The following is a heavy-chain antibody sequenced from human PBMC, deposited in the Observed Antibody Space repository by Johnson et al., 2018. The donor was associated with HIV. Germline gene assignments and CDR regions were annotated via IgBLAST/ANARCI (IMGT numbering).Heavy chain of an antibody. Sequence: VQLVESGGGVVQPGGSLRLSCAASGFTFSSYGMHWVRQAPGKGLEWVAVISYDGSNKYYADSVKGRFTISRDNSKNTLYLQMNSLRAEDTALYYCAKDMRIAARPAVGAFDIWGQGTMVTVSS. CDR1: GFTFSSYG. CDR2: ISYDGSNK. D-gene: IGHD6-6*01. J-gene: IGHJ3*02. V-gene: IGHV3-30*19. CDR3: AKDMRIAARPAVGAFDI.